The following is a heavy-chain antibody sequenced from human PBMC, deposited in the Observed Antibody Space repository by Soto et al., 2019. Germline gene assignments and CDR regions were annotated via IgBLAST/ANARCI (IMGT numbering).Heavy chain of an antibody. V-gene: IGHV4-39*01. D-gene: IGHD3-16*01. J-gene: IGHJ4*02. CDR2: IHHTGAT. CDR1: GGSITRRNHY. CDR3: STCSYYDHNSGYHDS. Sequence: SETLSLTCTVAGGSITRRNHYWGWVRQPPGKGLEWVASIHHTGATYYDPSLRSRIKMSIDTSKNRFSLSLTSVTAADTAPYFCSTCSYYDHNSGYHDSWGQGTLVTVSS.